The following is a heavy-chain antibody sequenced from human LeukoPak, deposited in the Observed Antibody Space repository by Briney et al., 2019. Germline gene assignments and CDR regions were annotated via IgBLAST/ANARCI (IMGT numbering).Heavy chain of an antibody. CDR3: VLDLFSSFAFDI. CDR2: INSDGSST. J-gene: IGHJ3*02. Sequence: PGGSLRLSCAASGFTFSGYWMHWARQAPGKGLLWVSRINSDGSSTYYADSVKGRFTTSRDNAKNALHLQMNSLTAEDTAVYYCVLDLFSSFAFDIWGQGTMVTVSS. V-gene: IGHV3-74*01. D-gene: IGHD3/OR15-3a*01. CDR1: GFTFSGYW.